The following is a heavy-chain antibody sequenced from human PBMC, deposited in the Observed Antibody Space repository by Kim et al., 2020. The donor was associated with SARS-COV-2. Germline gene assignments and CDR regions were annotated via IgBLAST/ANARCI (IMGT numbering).Heavy chain of an antibody. J-gene: IGHJ4*02. V-gene: IGHV3-30*07. Sequence: VKGRFTIARDNSKNTLYLQMNSLRAEDTAVYYCARDFSFGGSGSYEIDYWGQGTLVTVSS. D-gene: IGHD3-10*01. CDR3: ARDFSFGGSGSYEIDY.